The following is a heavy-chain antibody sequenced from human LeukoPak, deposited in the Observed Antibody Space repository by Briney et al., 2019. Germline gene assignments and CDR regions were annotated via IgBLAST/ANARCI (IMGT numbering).Heavy chain of an antibody. CDR3: ARAGDSSDYGDY. Sequence: PSETLSLTCAVYGGSLSGYYWSWIRQPPGKGLEWIGEINHSGTTNYNPSLKSRVTISVDTSKNQFSLKLTSVTAADTAVYYCARAGDSSDYGDYWGQGTLVTVSS. J-gene: IGHJ4*02. CDR1: GGSLSGYY. CDR2: INHSGTT. V-gene: IGHV4-34*01. D-gene: IGHD3-22*01.